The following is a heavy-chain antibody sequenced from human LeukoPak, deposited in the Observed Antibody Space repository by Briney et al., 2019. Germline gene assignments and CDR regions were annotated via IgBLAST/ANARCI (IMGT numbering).Heavy chain of an antibody. V-gene: IGHV1-8*01. CDR1: GYTFTSYD. CDR2: MNPNSGNT. Sequence: GASVKVSCKASGYTFTSYDINWVRQATGQGLEWMGWMNPNSGNTGYAQKFQGRVTMTRNTSISTAYMELSSLRSEDTAVYYCARELSGYYLEYYYYGMDVWGQGTTVTVSS. J-gene: IGHJ6*02. CDR3: ARELSGYYLEYYYYGMDV. D-gene: IGHD3-22*01.